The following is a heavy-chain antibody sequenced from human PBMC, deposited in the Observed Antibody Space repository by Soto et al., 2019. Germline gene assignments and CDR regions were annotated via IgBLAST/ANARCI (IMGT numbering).Heavy chain of an antibody. J-gene: IGHJ3*02. D-gene: IGHD4-17*01. CDR1: GFTFSSYG. V-gene: IGHV3-33*01. CDR2: IWYDGSNK. CDR3: ARADGDYGGWAFDI. Sequence: GGSLRLSCAASGFTFSSYGMHWVRQAPGKGLEWVAVIWYDGSNKYYADSVKGRFTISRDNSKNTLYLQMNSLRAEDTAVYYCARADGDYGGWAFDIWGQGTMVTVSS.